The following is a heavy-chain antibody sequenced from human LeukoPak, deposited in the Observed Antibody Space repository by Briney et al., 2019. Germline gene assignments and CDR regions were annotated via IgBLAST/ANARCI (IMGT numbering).Heavy chain of an antibody. D-gene: IGHD3-22*01. J-gene: IGHJ6*02. V-gene: IGHV3-30*03. CDR3: ARAEYDRSGSIYYYYGMDI. Sequence: GGSLRLSCVASGFTFRNYGMHWIRQAPGKGLEWVSVIFYDGSKKYYADFVKGRFTISRDNSKNTLYLQMNSLRREDTAEYYCARAEYDRSGSIYYYYGMDIWGQGTTVTVSS. CDR2: IFYDGSKK. CDR1: GFTFRNYG.